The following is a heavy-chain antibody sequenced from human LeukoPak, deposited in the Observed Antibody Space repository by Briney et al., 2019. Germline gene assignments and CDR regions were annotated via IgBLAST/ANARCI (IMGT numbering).Heavy chain of an antibody. D-gene: IGHD3-22*01. CDR2: ISGSGGST. Sequence: GGSLRLSCAASGFTFSSYAMSWVRQAPGKGLEWVSAISGSGGSTYYADSVKGRFTISRDNSKNTLYLQMNSLRAEDTAVYYCAKRPSYYYDSSGPREFDYWGQGTLVTVSS. CDR1: GFTFSSYA. V-gene: IGHV3-23*01. CDR3: AKRPSYYYDSSGPREFDY. J-gene: IGHJ4*02.